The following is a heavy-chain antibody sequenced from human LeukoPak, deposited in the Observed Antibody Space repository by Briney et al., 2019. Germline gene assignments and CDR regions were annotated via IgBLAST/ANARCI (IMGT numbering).Heavy chain of an antibody. V-gene: IGHV4-34*01. CDR1: GGSFSGYY. CDR3: ARGRLYDYVWGSYRTGGVPFDY. D-gene: IGHD3-16*02. J-gene: IGHJ4*02. Sequence: NTSETLSLTCAVYGGSFSGYYWSWIRQPPGKGLEWIGEINHSGSTNYNPSPKSRVTISVDTSKNQFSLKLSSVTAADTAVYYCARGRLYDYVWGSYRTGGVPFDYWGQGTLVTVSS. CDR2: INHSGST.